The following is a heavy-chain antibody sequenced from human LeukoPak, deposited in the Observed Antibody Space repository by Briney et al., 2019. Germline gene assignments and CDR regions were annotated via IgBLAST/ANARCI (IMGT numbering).Heavy chain of an antibody. CDR1: GCAFNADW. V-gene: IGHV3-7*01. D-gene: IGHD4-23*01. CDR2: INRNGSEK. CDR3: ARDLGGGPPGY. Sequence: GGSLRLSCAASGCAFNADWMSWVRQAPGKGLEWVANINRNGSEKYYVDSVKGRFTISRDNAKNSLYLQMNALTVEDTAVYYCARDLGGGPPGYWGQGTLVSVSS. J-gene: IGHJ4*02.